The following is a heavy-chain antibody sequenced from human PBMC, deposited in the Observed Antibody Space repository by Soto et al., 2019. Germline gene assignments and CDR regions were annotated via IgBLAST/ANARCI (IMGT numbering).Heavy chain of an antibody. Sequence: HPGGSLRLSCAASGFTFSSYAMHWVRQAPGKGLEWVAVISYDGSNKYYADSVKGRFTISRDNSKNTLYLQMNSLRAEDTAVYYCARDRNSESWRWPLFDIWGQGTMVTVSS. J-gene: IGHJ3*02. CDR1: GFTFSSYA. D-gene: IGHD1-26*01. V-gene: IGHV3-30-3*01. CDR2: ISYDGSNK. CDR3: ARDRNSESWRWPLFDI.